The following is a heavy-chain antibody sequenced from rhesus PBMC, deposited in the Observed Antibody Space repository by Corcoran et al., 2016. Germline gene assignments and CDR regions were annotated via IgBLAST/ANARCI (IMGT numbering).Heavy chain of an antibody. V-gene: IGHV4-99*02. D-gene: IGHD3-9*01. J-gene: IGHJ5-1*01. Sequence: QVQMQESGPGLVKPSEPLSLTSAVSGYSISSGYSWGWIRQPLGKRLEYIGYISGRSGSTYNNPSLKSRVTISKDTSKNQFSLKLSSVTAADTAVYYCARDDYGYYYRHNRFDGWGAGVLVTVSS. CDR1: GYSISSGYS. CDR3: ARDDYGYYYRHNRFDG. CDR2: ISGRSGST.